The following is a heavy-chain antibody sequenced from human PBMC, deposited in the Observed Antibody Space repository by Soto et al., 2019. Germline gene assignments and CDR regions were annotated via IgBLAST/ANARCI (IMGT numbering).Heavy chain of an antibody. CDR1: GDSISRGGYY. J-gene: IGHJ4*02. CDR2: IYYTGST. V-gene: IGHV4-31*03. D-gene: IGHD3-10*01. Sequence: SETLSLTCTVSGDSISRGGYYWSWIRQHPGKGLEWIGYIYYTGSTYYNPSLKSRVTISVDTSKNQFSLKVSSVTAADTAVYYCARDPADRGDHLAYWGQGTLVTVSS. CDR3: ARDPADRGDHLAY.